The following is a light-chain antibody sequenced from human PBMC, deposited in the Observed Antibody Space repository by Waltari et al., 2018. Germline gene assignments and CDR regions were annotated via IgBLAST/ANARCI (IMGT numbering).Light chain of an antibody. CDR2: ADS. Sequence: SYEVTQPPSSSVFPGQTASIPCSGDKFGDQNVCWYQQKPGQSPVLVIHADSKRPSGIPERISGSNSGNTATLTISGTQAMDEADYYCQAWDSNIGVFGGGTKLTVL. CDR3: QAWDSNIGV. V-gene: IGLV3-1*01. J-gene: IGLJ2*01. CDR1: KFGDQN.